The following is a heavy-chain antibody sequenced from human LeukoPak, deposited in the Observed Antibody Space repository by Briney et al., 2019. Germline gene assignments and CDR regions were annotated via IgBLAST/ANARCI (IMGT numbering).Heavy chain of an antibody. D-gene: IGHD3-10*01. CDR1: GFTFDTYG. CDR2: ISSRLRHI. Sequence: AGGSLRLSCAPSGFTFDTYGFNWVRQAPGKGLEWVSSISSRLRHIYYADSVRGRFTVSRDNVKNSLFLQMNSLRIEDTAIYYCARDIYYGSGSYWWFDPWGQGTLVTVSS. V-gene: IGHV3-21*06. CDR3: ARDIYYGSGSYWWFDP. J-gene: IGHJ5*02.